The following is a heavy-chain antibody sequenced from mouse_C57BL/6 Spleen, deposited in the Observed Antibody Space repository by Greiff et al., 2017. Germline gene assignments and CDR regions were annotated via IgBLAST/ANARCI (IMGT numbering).Heavy chain of an antibody. CDR3: AREGSSSSPYYAMDY. V-gene: IGHV5-4*01. D-gene: IGHD1-1*01. CDR2: ISDGGSYT. Sequence: EVKLVESGGGLVKPGGSLKLSCAASGFTFNNYAMSWVRQTPEKRLEWVATISDGGSYTYYPDNVKGRFTISRDNAKNNLYMQMSHLRSEDTAMYYGAREGSSSSPYYAMDYWGQGTSVTVSS. J-gene: IGHJ4*01. CDR1: GFTFNNYA.